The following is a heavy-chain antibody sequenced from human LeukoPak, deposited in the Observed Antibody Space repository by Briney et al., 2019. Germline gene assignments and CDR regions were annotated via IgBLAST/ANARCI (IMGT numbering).Heavy chain of an antibody. J-gene: IGHJ4*02. V-gene: IGHV4-59*02. CDR1: GGSVSTYY. CDR2: IYNSEST. CDR3: ARRQWLGRSPFDY. Sequence: PSETLSLTCTVSGGSVSTYYWSWIRQPPGKGLEWIGFIYNSESTNYNPSLRSRVTISLDTSRNQFSLKLSSVTAADTAVYYCARRQWLGRSPFDYWGQGTLGTVSS. D-gene: IGHD6-19*01.